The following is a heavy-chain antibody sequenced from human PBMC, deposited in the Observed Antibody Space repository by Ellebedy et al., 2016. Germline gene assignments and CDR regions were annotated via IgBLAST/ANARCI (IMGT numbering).Heavy chain of an antibody. CDR1: GFIFDDYA. J-gene: IGHJ2*01. CDR2: INFNGARV. CDR3: ARVGYTNYWYFDL. D-gene: IGHD1-1*01. V-gene: IGHV3-9*01. Sequence: SLKISCAASGFIFDDYAMHWVRRAPGKGLEWVSGINFNGARVGYADSVKGRFTISRDNAKNSLYLQMNSLRAEDTAVYYCARVGYTNYWYFDLWGRGTLVTVSS.